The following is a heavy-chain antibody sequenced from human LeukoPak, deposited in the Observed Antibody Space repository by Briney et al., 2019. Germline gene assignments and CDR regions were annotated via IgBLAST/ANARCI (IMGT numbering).Heavy chain of an antibody. CDR1: GGTFSSYA. CDR3: AIARLSATPYYFDY. J-gene: IGHJ4*02. D-gene: IGHD2-15*01. Sequence: SVKVSCKASGGTFSSYAISWVRQAPGQGLEGMGGIIPIFGTANYAQKFQGRVTITADESTSTAYMELSSLRSEDTAVYYCAIARLSATPYYFDYWGQGTLVTVSS. V-gene: IGHV1-69*01. CDR2: IIPIFGTA.